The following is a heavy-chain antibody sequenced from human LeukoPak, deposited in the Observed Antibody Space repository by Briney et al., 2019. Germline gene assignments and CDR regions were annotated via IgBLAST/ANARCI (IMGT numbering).Heavy chain of an antibody. Sequence: SETLSLTCAVSGGSISSSYWWSWVRQPPGKGLEWIGEVYHSGSTNYSPSLKSRVTLSVDKSKNQFSLKLSSVTAADTAVYYCARWQGGYYYYYYMDVWGKGTTVTVSS. CDR1: GGSISSSYW. CDR2: VYHSGST. CDR3: ARWQGGYYYYYYMDV. J-gene: IGHJ6*03. V-gene: IGHV4-4*02.